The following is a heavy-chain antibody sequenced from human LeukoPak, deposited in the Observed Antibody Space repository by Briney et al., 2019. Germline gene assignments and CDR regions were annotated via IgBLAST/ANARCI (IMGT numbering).Heavy chain of an antibody. V-gene: IGHV3-73*01. CDR3: TRLSGSYPIDY. CDR1: GFTFSGSA. D-gene: IGHD1-26*01. Sequence: GGSLRLSCAASGFTFSGSAMHWVRQASGKGLEWVGRIRSKANSYATAYAASVKGRFTITRDDSKNTAYLQMNSLKTEDTAVYYCTRLSGSYPIDYWGQGTLVTVSS. CDR2: IRSKANSYAT. J-gene: IGHJ4*02.